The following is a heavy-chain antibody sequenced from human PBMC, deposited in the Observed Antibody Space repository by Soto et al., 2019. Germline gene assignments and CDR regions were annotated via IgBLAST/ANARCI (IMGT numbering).Heavy chain of an antibody. V-gene: IGHV3-23*01. D-gene: IGHD1-26*01. CDR3: AKVLYSGSYRSALSG. Sequence: GGSLRLSCAASGFTFSSYAMSWVRQAPGKGLEWVSAISGSGGSTSYADSVKGRFTISRANSKNTLYLQMNSLRAEDTAVYYCAKVLYSGSYRSALSGWGQGTLVTVSS. J-gene: IGHJ4*02. CDR2: ISGSGGST. CDR1: GFTFSSYA.